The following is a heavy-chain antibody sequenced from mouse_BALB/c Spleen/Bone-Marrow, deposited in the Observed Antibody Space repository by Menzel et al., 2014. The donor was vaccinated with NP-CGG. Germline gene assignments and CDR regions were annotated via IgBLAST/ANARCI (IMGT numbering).Heavy chain of an antibody. CDR1: GFTFSSYT. D-gene: IGHD4-1*01. CDR2: ISNGGGST. V-gene: IGHV5-12-2*01. CDR3: ARHKNWVFDY. Sequence: DVMLVESGGGLVQPGGSLKLSCAASGFTFSSYTMSWVRQTPEKRLEWVAYISNGGGSTYYPDTVKGRFTISRDNAKNTLYLQMSSLKSEDTAMYYCARHKNWVFDYRGQGTTLTVSS. J-gene: IGHJ2*01.